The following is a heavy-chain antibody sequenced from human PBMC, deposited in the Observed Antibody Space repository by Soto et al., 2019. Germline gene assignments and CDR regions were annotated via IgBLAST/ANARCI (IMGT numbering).Heavy chain of an antibody. V-gene: IGHV1-18*01. D-gene: IGHD4-17*01. Sequence: ASVKVSCKASGYTFTSYGISWVRQAPGQGLEWMGWISAYNGNTNYAQKLQGRVTMTTDTSTSTAYMGLRSLRSDDTAVYYCARAGDYGDYVNWFDPWGQGTLVTVSS. CDR2: ISAYNGNT. J-gene: IGHJ5*02. CDR3: ARAGDYGDYVNWFDP. CDR1: GYTFTSYG.